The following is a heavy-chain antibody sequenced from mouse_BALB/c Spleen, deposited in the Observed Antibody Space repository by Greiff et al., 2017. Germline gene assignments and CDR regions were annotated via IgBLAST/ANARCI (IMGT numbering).Heavy chain of an antibody. V-gene: IGHV1-18*01. J-gene: IGHJ4*01. CDR1: GYTFTDYN. D-gene: IGHD1-1*01. CDR2: INPNNGGT. CDR3: ARSEWRNYYGSSLYAMDY. Sequence: EVQLQQSGPELVKPGASVKIPCKASGYTFTDYNMDWVKQSHGKSLEWIGDINPNNGGTIYNQKFKGKATLTVDKSSSTAYMELRSLTSEDTAVYYCARSEWRNYYGSSLYAMDYWGQGTSVTVSS.